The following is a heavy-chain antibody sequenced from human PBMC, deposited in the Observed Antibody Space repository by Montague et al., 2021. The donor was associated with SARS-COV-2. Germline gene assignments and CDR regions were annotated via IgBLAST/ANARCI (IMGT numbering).Heavy chain of an antibody. CDR1: GGSISSSSYY. D-gene: IGHD3-22*01. Sequence: SETLSLICTVSGGSISSSSYYWGWIRQPPGKGLEWIGSIYYSGSTYYNPSLKSRVTISVDTSKNQFSLKLSSVTAADTAVYYCARLGDYYDSRRGAFDIWGQGTMVIVSS. CDR3: ARLGDYYDSRRGAFDI. CDR2: IYYSGST. J-gene: IGHJ3*02. V-gene: IGHV4-39*01.